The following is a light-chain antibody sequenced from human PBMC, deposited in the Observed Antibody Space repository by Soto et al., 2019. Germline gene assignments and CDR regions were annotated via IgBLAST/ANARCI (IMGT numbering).Light chain of an antibody. Sequence: AIQMTQSPSSLSASVGDRVTIICRASQDIRNDLDWYQQKPWKAPKLLIYAVSSLQSGVSSRFSGSGSGTDFTLTISSLQPEDFATYYCLQDYNYSFGQGTKVDI. V-gene: IGKV1-6*01. J-gene: IGKJ1*01. CDR1: QDIRND. CDR3: LQDYNYS. CDR2: AVS.